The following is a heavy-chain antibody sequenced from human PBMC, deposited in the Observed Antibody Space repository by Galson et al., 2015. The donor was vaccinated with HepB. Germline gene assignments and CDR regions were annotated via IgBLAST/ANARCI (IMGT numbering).Heavy chain of an antibody. CDR1: GGSISSYY. CDR2: IYYSGST. Sequence: LSLTCTVSGGSISSYYWSWIRQPPGKGLEWIGYIYYSGSTSYNPSLKSRVTISVDTSKNHFSLKLSSVTAADTAVYYCARDHSSNSRDYYYYGMDVWGQGTTVTVSS. J-gene: IGHJ6*02. D-gene: IGHD6-13*01. V-gene: IGHV4-59*01. CDR3: ARDHSSNSRDYYYYGMDV.